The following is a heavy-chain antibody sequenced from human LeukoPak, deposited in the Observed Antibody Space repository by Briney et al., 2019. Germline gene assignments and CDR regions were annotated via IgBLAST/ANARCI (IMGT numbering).Heavy chain of an antibody. D-gene: IGHD6-19*01. V-gene: IGHV3-23*01. CDR3: AKRTCSGTTCYPLDS. J-gene: IGHJ4*02. CDR1: GFTFSVAG. Sequence: GGSQRLSCVASGFTFSVAGIHWVRQAPGKGLEWVSAIIGNGASTYYTDSVKGRFTISRDNSKNTLYLQMNSLRAEDTGVYYCAKRTCSGTTCYPLDSWGRGTLVTVSS. CDR2: IIGNGAST.